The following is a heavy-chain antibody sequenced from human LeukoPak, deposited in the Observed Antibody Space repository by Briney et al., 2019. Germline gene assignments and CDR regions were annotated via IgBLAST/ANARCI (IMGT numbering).Heavy chain of an antibody. CDR3: AKVLDPAALYDAFDI. Sequence: PGGSLRLSCAASGFTFSSYGMHWVRQAPGKGLEWVAVIWYDGSNKYYADSVKGRFTISRDNSKNTLYLQMNSLRAEDTAVYYCAKVLDPAALYDAFDIWGQGTMVTVSS. J-gene: IGHJ3*02. D-gene: IGHD6-25*01. V-gene: IGHV3-33*06. CDR2: IWYDGSNK. CDR1: GFTFSSYG.